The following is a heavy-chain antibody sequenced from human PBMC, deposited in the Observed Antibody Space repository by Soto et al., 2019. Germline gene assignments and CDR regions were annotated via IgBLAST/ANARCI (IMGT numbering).Heavy chain of an antibody. CDR2: IIPIFGTA. CDR3: ARAVDRSSWYRG. CDR1: GGTFSSYA. V-gene: IGHV1-69*06. D-gene: IGHD6-13*01. J-gene: IGHJ4*02. Sequence: ASVKVSCKASGGTFSSYAISWVRQAPGQGLEWMGGIIPIFGTANYAQKFQGRVTITADKSTSTAYMELSSLRSEDTAVYYCARAVDRSSWYRGWGQGNLVTVSS.